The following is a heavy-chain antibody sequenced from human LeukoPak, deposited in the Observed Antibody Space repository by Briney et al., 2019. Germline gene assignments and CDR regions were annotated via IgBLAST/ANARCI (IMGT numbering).Heavy chain of an antibody. V-gene: IGHV4-34*01. CDR3: ARGRGDCSGGSCYSVPRAFDI. CDR2: INHSGST. Sequence: SETLSLTCAVYGGSFSGYYWSWIRQPPGKGLEWIGEINHSGSTNYNPSLKSRVTISADTSKNQFSLKLSSVTAADTAVYYCARGRGDCSGGSCYSVPRAFDIWGQGTMVTVSS. D-gene: IGHD2-15*01. J-gene: IGHJ3*02. CDR1: GGSFSGYY.